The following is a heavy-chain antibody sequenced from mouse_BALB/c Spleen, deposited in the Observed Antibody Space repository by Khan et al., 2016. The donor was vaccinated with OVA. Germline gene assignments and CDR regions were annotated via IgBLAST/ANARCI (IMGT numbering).Heavy chain of an antibody. CDR2: ISYSGNT. D-gene: IGHD1-1*01. CDR1: GDSITSGY. Sequence: MQLEESGPSLVKPSQTLSLTCSVAGDSITSGYWNWIRKFPGNKLEYMGYISYSGNTYYNPSLKSRISITRDTSKNQYYLQLNSVTTEDTATFXCACELRGFTYWGQGTLVTVSA. J-gene: IGHJ3*01. CDR3: ACELRGFTY. V-gene: IGHV3-8*02.